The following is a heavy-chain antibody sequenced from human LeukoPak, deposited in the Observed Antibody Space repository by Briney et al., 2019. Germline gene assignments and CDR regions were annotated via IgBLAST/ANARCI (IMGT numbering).Heavy chain of an antibody. CDR3: AKGRDVEMATMPSDY. V-gene: IGHV3-30*18. Sequence: GSLRLSCAASGFTFSSYGTHWVRQAPGKGLEWVAVISYDGSNKYYADSVKGRFTISRDNSKNTLYLQMNSLRAEDTAVYYCAKGRDVEMATMPSDYWGQGTLVTVSS. CDR2: ISYDGSNK. CDR1: GFTFSSYG. J-gene: IGHJ4*02. D-gene: IGHD5-24*01.